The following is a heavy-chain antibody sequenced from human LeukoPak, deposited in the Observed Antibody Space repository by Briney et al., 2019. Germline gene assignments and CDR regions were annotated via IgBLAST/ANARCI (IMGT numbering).Heavy chain of an antibody. V-gene: IGHV3-30*18. Sequence: TGGSLRLSCAASGFTFSSYGMHWVRQAPGKGLEWVAVISYDGSNKYYADSVKGRFTISRDNSKNTLYLQMNSLRAEDTAVYYCAKDMLGSGSSFDYWGQGTLVTVSS. CDR2: ISYDGSNK. D-gene: IGHD1-26*01. J-gene: IGHJ4*02. CDR3: AKDMLGSGSSFDY. CDR1: GFTFSSYG.